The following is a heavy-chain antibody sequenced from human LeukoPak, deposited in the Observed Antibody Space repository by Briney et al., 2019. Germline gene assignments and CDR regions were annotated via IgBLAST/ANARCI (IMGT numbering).Heavy chain of an antibody. CDR2: INQDESKK. CDR1: GFTFSADW. D-gene: IGHD1-26*01. CDR3: ARDPNILMGANFHS. Sequence: PGGSLRLSRAASGFTFSADWMNWVRQAPGKGLEWVANINQDESKKYYVDSVKGRFTISRDNAKNSLYLQMDSLRAEDTAVYYCARDPNILMGANFHSWGQGTLVTVSS. J-gene: IGHJ4*02. V-gene: IGHV3-7*01.